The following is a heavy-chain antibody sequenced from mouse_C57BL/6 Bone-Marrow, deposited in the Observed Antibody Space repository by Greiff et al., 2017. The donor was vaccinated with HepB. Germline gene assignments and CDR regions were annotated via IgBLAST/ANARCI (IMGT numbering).Heavy chain of an antibody. CDR3: AGLLFAY. Sequence: QVQLQQPGAELVKPGASVKLSCKASGYTFTSYWMHWVKQRPGQGLEWIGMIHPNSGSTNYNEKFKSKATLTVNKSSSAAYMQRSILTSEDSAVYYCAGLLFAYGGQGTLVTVSA. D-gene: IGHD3-1*01. CDR2: IHPNSGST. CDR1: GYTFTSYW. J-gene: IGHJ3*01. V-gene: IGHV1-64*01.